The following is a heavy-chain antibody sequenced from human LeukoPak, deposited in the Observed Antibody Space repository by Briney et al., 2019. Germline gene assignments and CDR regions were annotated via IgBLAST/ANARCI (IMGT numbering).Heavy chain of an antibody. V-gene: IGHV3-21*01. CDR3: ARDWGRLYYDFWSGYGSPYGMDV. Sequence: GGSLRLSCAASGFTFSSYSMNWVRQAPGKGLERVSSISSSSSYIYYADSVKGRFTISRDNAKNSLYLQMNSLRAEDTAVHYCARDWGRLYYDFWSGYGSPYGMDVWGQGTTVTVSS. CDR2: ISSSSSYI. CDR1: GFTFSSYS. D-gene: IGHD3-3*01. J-gene: IGHJ6*02.